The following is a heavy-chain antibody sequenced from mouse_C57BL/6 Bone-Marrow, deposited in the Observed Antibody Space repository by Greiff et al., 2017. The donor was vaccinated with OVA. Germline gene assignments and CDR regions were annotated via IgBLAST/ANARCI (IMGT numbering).Heavy chain of an antibody. D-gene: IGHD2-4*01. CDR3: ARDQDYDYGWGWVAY. CDR2: ISDGGSYT. CDR1: GFTFSSYA. Sequence: EVKLVESGGGLVKPGGSLKLSCAASGFTFSSYAMSWVRQTPEKRLEWVATISDGGSYTYYPDNVKGRFTISRDNAKNNLYLQMSHLKSEDTAMYYCARDQDYDYGWGWVAYWGQGTLVTVSA. J-gene: IGHJ3*01. V-gene: IGHV5-4*01.